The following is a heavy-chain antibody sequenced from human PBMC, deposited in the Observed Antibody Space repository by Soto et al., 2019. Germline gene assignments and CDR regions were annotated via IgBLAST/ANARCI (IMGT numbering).Heavy chain of an antibody. CDR2: ISSSGSTI. Sequence: LRLSCAASGFTFSSYEMNLVRQAPGKGLEWVSYISSSGSTIYYADSVKGRFTISRDNAKNSLYLQMNSLRAEDAAVYYCARSAEYYYYYGMDVWGQGTTVTVSS. J-gene: IGHJ6*02. CDR1: GFTFSSYE. V-gene: IGHV3-48*03. CDR3: ARSAEYYYYYGMDV.